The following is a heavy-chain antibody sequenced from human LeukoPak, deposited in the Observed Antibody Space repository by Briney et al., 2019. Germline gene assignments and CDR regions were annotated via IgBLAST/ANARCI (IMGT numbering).Heavy chain of an antibody. CDR1: GYTFISYG. Sequence: ASVKVSCKASGYTFISYGISWVRQAPGQGLEWMGWISAYNGNTNYAQKLQGRVTMTTDTSTSTAYMELRSLRSDDTAVYYCARVRELLRVADYWGQGTLVTVSS. CDR3: ARVRELLRVADY. D-gene: IGHD1-26*01. J-gene: IGHJ4*02. V-gene: IGHV1-18*01. CDR2: ISAYNGNT.